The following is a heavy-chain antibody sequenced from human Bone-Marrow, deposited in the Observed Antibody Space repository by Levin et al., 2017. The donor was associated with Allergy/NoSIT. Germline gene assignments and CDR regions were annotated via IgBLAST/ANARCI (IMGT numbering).Heavy chain of an antibody. CDR1: GFTFSSYA. V-gene: IGHV3-30-3*01. J-gene: IGHJ3*02. CDR3: ASLGYCSGGSCGNDAFDI. D-gene: IGHD2-15*01. CDR2: ISYDGSNK. Sequence: GGSLRLSCAASGFTFSSYAMHWVRQAPGKGLEWVAVISYDGSNKYYADSVKGRFTISRDNSKNTLYLQMNSLRAEDTAVYYCASLGYCSGGSCGNDAFDIWGQGTMVTVSS.